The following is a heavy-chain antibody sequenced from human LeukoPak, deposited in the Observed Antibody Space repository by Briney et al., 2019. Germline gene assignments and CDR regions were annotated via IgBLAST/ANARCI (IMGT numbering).Heavy chain of an antibody. CDR2: ISGSSSNK. V-gene: IGHV3-21*01. CDR3: ARPPSTSAWSNSVDD. J-gene: IGHJ4*02. CDR1: GFIFSSNS. D-gene: IGHD6-19*01. Sequence: GGSLRLSCAASGFIFSSNSMNWVRQAPGKGLEWVASISGSSSNKYYADSVQGRFTISRDNAKNSLYLQMGSLRVEDTAVYYCARPPSTSAWSNSVDDWGQGTLVTVSS.